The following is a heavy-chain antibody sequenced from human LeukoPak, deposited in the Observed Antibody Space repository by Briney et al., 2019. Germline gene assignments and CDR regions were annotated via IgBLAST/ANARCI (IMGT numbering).Heavy chain of an antibody. V-gene: IGHV3-33*01. CDR3: ARDYRPDAFDI. D-gene: IGHD3-16*02. CDR1: GFTFSSYG. J-gene: IGHJ3*02. CDR2: IGYDGSNK. Sequence: GGSLRLSCAASGFTFSSYGMHWVRQAPGKGLEWVAVIGYDGSNKYYADSVKGRFTISRDKSKNTLYLQMNSLRAEDTAVYYCARDYRPDAFDIWGQGTMVTVSS.